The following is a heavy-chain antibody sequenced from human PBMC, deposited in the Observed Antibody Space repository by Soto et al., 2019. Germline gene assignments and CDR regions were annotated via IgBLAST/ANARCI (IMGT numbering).Heavy chain of an antibody. D-gene: IGHD3-16*01. V-gene: IGHV4-39*01. J-gene: IGHJ6*02. CDR1: GGSISSSSHY. CDR2: IYYDGNT. Sequence: SETLSLTCTVSGGSISSSSHYWGWIRQPPGKGLECIGNIYYDGNTYYNPSLKSRVTISLDTSKNQFSLKLSSVTAADTAVYYCGLGVYYYGMDVWGQGTTVTVSS. CDR3: GLGVYYYGMDV.